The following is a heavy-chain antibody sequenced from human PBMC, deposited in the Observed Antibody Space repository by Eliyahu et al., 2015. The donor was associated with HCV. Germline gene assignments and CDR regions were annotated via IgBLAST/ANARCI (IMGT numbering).Heavy chain of an antibody. V-gene: IGHV4-4*02. CDR3: AREVDSSVGTIGFDY. CDR2: IYHSGST. Sequence: QVQLQESGPGLVKPSGTLSLTCAVSGGSISSNNWWSWVRQPPGKGLEWVGEIYHSGSTNYNPSLKSRVTISVDKSKNQFSLKLTSVTAADTAVFYCAREVDSSVGTIGFDYWGQGTLVTVSS. D-gene: IGHD1-26*01. J-gene: IGHJ4*02. CDR1: GGSISSNNW.